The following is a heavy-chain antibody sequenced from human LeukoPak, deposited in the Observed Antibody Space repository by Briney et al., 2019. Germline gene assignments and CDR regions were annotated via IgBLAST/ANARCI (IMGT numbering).Heavy chain of an antibody. D-gene: IGHD6-6*01. CDR1: GYSFTNYW. CDR2: IYPGDSDT. Sequence: GESLKISCKGSGYSFTNYWIGWVRQMPGKGLDWMGIIYPGDSDTKYSPSFQGQVTISADKSISTAYLQWDSLKASDTAMYYCARLVAPRPVDYWGQGTLVTVSS. J-gene: IGHJ4*02. CDR3: ARLVAPRPVDY. V-gene: IGHV5-51*01.